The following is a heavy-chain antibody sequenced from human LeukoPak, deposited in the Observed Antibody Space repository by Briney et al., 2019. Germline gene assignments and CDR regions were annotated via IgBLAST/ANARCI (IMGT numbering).Heavy chain of an antibody. CDR2: MNPNSGNT. V-gene: IGHV1-8*03. CDR1: GYTFTSYD. Sequence: GASVKVSCKASGYTFTSYDINWVRQATGQGLEWMGWMNPNSGNTGYAQKFQGRVTITRNTSISTAYMELSSLRSEDTAVYYCARGSAYYYDSSGYPRPFDYWGQGTLVTVSS. CDR3: ARGSAYYYDSSGYPRPFDY. D-gene: IGHD3-22*01. J-gene: IGHJ4*02.